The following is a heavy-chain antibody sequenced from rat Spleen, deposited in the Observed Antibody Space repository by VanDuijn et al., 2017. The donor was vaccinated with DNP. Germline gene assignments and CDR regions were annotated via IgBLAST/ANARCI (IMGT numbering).Heavy chain of an antibody. Sequence: EVQLVESGGDLVQPGRSLKLSCAASGFTFIDYNMAWVRQAPKKGLEWVATISYAGSSTYYRDSLKGRFTISRDNAKSTLSLQMDSLRSEDTATYYCARHAAVDISYLYAMDAWGQGTSVTVSS. CDR2: ISYAGSST. CDR1: GFTFIDYN. D-gene: IGHD1-2*01. V-gene: IGHV5-7*01. CDR3: ARHAAVDISYLYAMDA. J-gene: IGHJ4*01.